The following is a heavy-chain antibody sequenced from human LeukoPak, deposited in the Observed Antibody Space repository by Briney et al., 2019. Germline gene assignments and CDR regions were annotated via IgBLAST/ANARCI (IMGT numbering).Heavy chain of an antibody. J-gene: IGHJ3*02. V-gene: IGHV4-34*01. D-gene: IGHD6-6*01. CDR2: INHSGST. Sequence: SETLSLTCAVYGGSFRGYYWSWIRQPPGKGLEWCGEINHSGSTNDHPSLKSRVTISVDASKYQYSLQRSSVTAAETAVYYCARRLLTLIAARPAAFYIWGQKTTGTVSS. CDR3: ARRLLTLIAARPAAFYI. CDR1: GGSFRGYY.